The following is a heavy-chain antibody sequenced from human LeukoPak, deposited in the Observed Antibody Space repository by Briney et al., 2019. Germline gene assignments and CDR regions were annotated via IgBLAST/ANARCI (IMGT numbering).Heavy chain of an antibody. Sequence: ASVKVSCKASGYTFTSYGISWVRQAPGQGLEWMGWISAYNGNTNYAQKLQGRVTMTTDTSTSTAYMELRSLRSDDTAVYYCAFVGYCSGGSCYSYMDVWSKGTTVTVSS. J-gene: IGHJ6*03. CDR1: GYTFTSYG. CDR2: ISAYNGNT. D-gene: IGHD2-15*01. V-gene: IGHV1-18*01. CDR3: AFVGYCSGGSCYSYMDV.